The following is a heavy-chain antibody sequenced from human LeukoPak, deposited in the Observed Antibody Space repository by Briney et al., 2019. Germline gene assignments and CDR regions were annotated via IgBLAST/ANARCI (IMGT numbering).Heavy chain of an antibody. CDR3: AREDIVQEEFDP. D-gene: IGHD2-8*01. CDR2: IYYSGST. Sequence: SETLSLTCTVSGGSISSSSYYWGWIRQPPGKGLEWIGSIYYSGSTYYNPSLKSRVTISVDTSKNQFSLKLSSVTAADTAVYYCAREDIVQEEFDPWGQGTLVTVSS. V-gene: IGHV4-39*02. CDR1: GGSISSSSYY. J-gene: IGHJ5*02.